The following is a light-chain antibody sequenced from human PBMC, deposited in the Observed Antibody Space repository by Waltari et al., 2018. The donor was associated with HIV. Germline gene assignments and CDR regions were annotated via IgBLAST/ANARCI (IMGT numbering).Light chain of an antibody. CDR3: GTWDSSLSTYV. Sequence: QSVLTQPPSVSAAPGQKVSISCSGRHSNVGNNSVSWYQQLPGTAPKLLMYENNKRPSGIPDRFSGSKSGTSATLDITGLQTGDEADYYCGTWDSSLSTYVFGSGTKVTAL. V-gene: IGLV1-51*02. CDR1: HSNVGNNS. J-gene: IGLJ1*01. CDR2: ENN.